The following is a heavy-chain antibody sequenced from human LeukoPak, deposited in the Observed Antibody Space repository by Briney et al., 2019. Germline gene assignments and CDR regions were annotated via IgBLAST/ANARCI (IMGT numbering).Heavy chain of an antibody. Sequence: GGSLRLSCAASGFTFTSYAMNWVRQAPGKGLEWVSGIGSSGGSTYHADSVRGRFTISGDNSKNTQYLQMNSLRVEDTAVYYCAKVGSGYYDHLDFWGQGILVTVSS. CDR2: IGSSGGST. CDR1: GFTFTSYA. V-gene: IGHV3-23*01. J-gene: IGHJ4*02. D-gene: IGHD3-22*01. CDR3: AKVGSGYYDHLDF.